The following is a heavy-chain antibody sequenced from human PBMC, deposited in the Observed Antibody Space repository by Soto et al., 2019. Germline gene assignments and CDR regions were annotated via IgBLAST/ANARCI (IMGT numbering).Heavy chain of an antibody. D-gene: IGHD3-10*01. CDR1: GYTFSSFG. Sequence: QVQLVQSGPEVKKPGASVKVSCRASGYTFSSFGISWVRQAPGQGLEWMGWISAYNGNTNYAPSLQGRVTMTTDTSTGTAYRELRSLRAEDTAVYYCARDLSLVWGVISWLFDYWGQGTLVTVSS. CDR3: ARDLSLVWGVISWLFDY. V-gene: IGHV1-18*04. CDR2: ISAYNGNT. J-gene: IGHJ4*02.